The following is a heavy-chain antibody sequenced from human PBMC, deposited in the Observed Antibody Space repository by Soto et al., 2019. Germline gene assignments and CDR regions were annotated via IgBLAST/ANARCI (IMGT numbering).Heavy chain of an antibody. CDR3: ARDDVLCDGGRCYGVPLDV. V-gene: IGHV3-23*01. J-gene: IGHJ6*04. Sequence: GGSLRLSCAASGFTFSSYAMSWVCQAQGKGLEWVSAISGSGGSTYYADSVKGRFTISRDTSENTLHLQMDSLRAEDTAVYYCARDDVLCDGGRCYGVPLDVWGIGTTVTVSS. CDR2: ISGSGGST. CDR1: GFTFSSYA. D-gene: IGHD2-15*01.